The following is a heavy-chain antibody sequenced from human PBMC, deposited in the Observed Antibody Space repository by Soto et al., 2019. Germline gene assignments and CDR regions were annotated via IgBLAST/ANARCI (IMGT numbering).Heavy chain of an antibody. CDR3: ARRWGRTFDY. CDR2: IYYSGNT. J-gene: IGHJ4*02. Sequence: PSETLSLTCTVSGGSVSTGSYYWTWIRQPPGKGLEWIGYIYYSGNTNCNPSLKSRVTISVDTSKNQFSLQLSSVTAADTAVYYCARRWGRTFDYWGQGTLVTVS. CDR1: GGSVSTGSYY. D-gene: IGHD7-27*01. V-gene: IGHV4-61*01.